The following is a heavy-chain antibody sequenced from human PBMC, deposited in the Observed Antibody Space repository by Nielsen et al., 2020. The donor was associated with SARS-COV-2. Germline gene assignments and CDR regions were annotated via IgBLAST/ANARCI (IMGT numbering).Heavy chain of an antibody. CDR3: ARLLGYCTNGVCLPGYYYYGMDV. CDR1: GYSFTNYW. CDR2: IYPGDSDT. J-gene: IGHJ6*02. V-gene: IGHV5-51*01. D-gene: IGHD2-8*01. Sequence: GGSLRLSCKASGYSFTNYWIGWVRQMPGKGLEWMGIIYPGDSDTRYSPSFQGQVTISADKSISTAYLQWSSLKASDTAMYYCARLLGYCTNGVCLPGYYYYGMDVWGQGTTVTVSS.